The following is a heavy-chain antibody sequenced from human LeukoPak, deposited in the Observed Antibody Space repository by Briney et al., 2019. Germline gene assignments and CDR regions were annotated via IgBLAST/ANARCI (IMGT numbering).Heavy chain of an antibody. J-gene: IGHJ4*02. CDR3: ARTIPYGSGRQRPGKYYFDY. D-gene: IGHD3-10*01. Sequence: GGSLRLSCAASGFTVSTNYMSWVRQAPGKGLEWVSVMYRVGSTYYAGSVKGRFTISRDDSENTLFLQMNSLTAEDTAFYFCARTIPYGSGRQRPGKYYFDYWGQGTLVTVSS. CDR2: MYRVGST. V-gene: IGHV3-53*01. CDR1: GFTVSTNY.